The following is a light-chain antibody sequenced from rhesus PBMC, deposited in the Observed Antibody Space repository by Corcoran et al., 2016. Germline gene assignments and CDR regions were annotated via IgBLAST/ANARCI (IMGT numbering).Light chain of an antibody. CDR2: KAS. V-gene: IGKV1-25*01. CDR1: QGITID. Sequence: DIQMTQSPSSLSASVGDRVTITCRASQGITIDLAWYQQKPGETPKLLIYKASSLQSGIPSRFSGSGSGTDFTLTISSLQSADFATYYCQHYYSTPLTFGGGTKVEIK. CDR3: QHYYSTPLT. J-gene: IGKJ4*01.